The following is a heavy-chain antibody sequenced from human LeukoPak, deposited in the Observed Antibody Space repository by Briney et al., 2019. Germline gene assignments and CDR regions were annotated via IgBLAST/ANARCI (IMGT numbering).Heavy chain of an antibody. Sequence: PGGSLRLSCAASRFTLSSYWMHWVRQAPGKGLVWVSRINTDGSSTNYADSVKGRFTISRDNSKNTLYLQMNSLRAEDTAVYYCARDLDSYYDSSGYFGYWGQGTLVTVSS. CDR2: INTDGSST. CDR3: ARDLDSYYDSSGYFGY. CDR1: RFTLSSYW. D-gene: IGHD3-22*01. J-gene: IGHJ4*02. V-gene: IGHV3-74*01.